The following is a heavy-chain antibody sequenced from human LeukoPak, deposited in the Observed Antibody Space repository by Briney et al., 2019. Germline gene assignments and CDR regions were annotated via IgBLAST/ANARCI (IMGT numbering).Heavy chain of an antibody. D-gene: IGHD5-18*01. CDR1: GDSISSSGYY. Sequence: SETLSLTCSVSGDSISSSGYYWDWIRQPPGKGLEWIGSIHHSGNTNYNPSLKSRVTISADMSKNQFSLKLSSVTAADTAVYYCARGLGYSDYWGQGTLVTVSS. CDR3: ARGLGYSDY. V-gene: IGHV4-39*07. CDR2: IHHSGNT. J-gene: IGHJ4*02.